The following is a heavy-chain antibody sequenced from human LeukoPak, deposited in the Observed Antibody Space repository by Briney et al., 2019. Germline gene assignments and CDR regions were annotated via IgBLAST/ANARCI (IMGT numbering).Heavy chain of an antibody. V-gene: IGHV3-64D*09. J-gene: IGHJ4*02. D-gene: IGHD1-1*01. CDR2: ISSNGGST. CDR3: VKRTGLYFDY. CDR1: GFTFSSSA. Sequence: AGGSLRLSCSASGFTFSSSAIHWVRQAPGKGLEYVSGISSNGGSTYNADSVKGRFTISRDNSKNTVYLQVSSLRPEDTALYYCVKRTGLYFDYWGQGTLVTASS.